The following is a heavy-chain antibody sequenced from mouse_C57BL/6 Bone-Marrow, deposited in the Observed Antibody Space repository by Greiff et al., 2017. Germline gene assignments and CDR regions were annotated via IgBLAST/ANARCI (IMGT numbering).Heavy chain of an antibody. CDR3: ARVSSCGFSY. CDR2: IDPSDSYT. V-gene: IGHV1-69*01. J-gene: IGHJ3*01. D-gene: IGHD1-1*01. Sequence: QVQLQQPGAELVMPGASVKLSCKASGYTFTSYWMHWVKQRPGQGLELIGEIDPSDSYTNYNQKFKGKSTVTVDKSSSTAYMPLSSLTSEDSAVYYCARVSSCGFSYWGQGTLVTVSA. CDR1: GYTFTSYW.